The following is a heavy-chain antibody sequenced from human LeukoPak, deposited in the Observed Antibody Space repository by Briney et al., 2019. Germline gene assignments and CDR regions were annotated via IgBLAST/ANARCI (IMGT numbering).Heavy chain of an antibody. J-gene: IGHJ5*02. CDR2: IYYSGST. D-gene: IGHD3-9*01. Sequence: SQTLSLTCTVSGGSISSGDYYWSWIRQPPGKGLEWIGYIYYSGSTYYNPSLKSRLTISVDTSKNQFSLKLSSVTAADTAVYYCARDMTDWWFDPWGQGTLVTVSS. CDR1: GGSISSGDYY. V-gene: IGHV4-30-4*01. CDR3: ARDMTDWWFDP.